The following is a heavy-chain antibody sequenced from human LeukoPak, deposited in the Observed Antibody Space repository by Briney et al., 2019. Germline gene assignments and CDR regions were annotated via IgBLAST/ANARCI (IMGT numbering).Heavy chain of an antibody. CDR2: IYSSGTT. Sequence: SETLSLTCSVSGGSLSGYYGSWIRQTPGKGLEWIGYIYSSGTTNYNRALQSRVTISLDTAKNQFSLSVTSVSAADTAMYFCARRISSWNVYIDKWGQGIQVTVSS. V-gene: IGHV4-59*12. D-gene: IGHD1-1*01. J-gene: IGHJ4*02. CDR3: ARRISSWNVYIDK. CDR1: GGSLSGYY.